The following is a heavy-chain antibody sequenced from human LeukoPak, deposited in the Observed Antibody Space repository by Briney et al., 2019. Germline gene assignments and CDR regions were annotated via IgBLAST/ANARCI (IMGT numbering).Heavy chain of an antibody. D-gene: IGHD6-13*01. CDR1: GFTFSSYG. CDR3: AKDRGKYSSSWYGYYFDY. J-gene: IGHJ4*02. V-gene: IGHV3-23*01. Sequence: QPGGSLRLSCAASGFTFSSYGMSWVRQAPGKGLEWVSAISGSGGSTYYADSVKGRFTISRDNSKNTLYLQMNSLRAEDTAVYYCAKDRGKYSSSWYGYYFDYWGQGTLVTVSS. CDR2: ISGSGGST.